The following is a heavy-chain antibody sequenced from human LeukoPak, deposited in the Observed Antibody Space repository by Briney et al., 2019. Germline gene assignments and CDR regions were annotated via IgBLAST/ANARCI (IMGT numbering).Heavy chain of an antibody. CDR1: GFTFSSYA. CDR3: ARAPGAAAGTA. Sequence: GGSLRLSCAASGFTFSSYATSWVRQAPGKGLEWVSSISSSSSYIYYADSVKGRFTISRDNAKNSLYLQMNSLRAEDTAVYYCARAPGAAAGTAWGQGTLVTVSS. J-gene: IGHJ5*02. D-gene: IGHD6-13*01. V-gene: IGHV3-21*01. CDR2: ISSSSSYI.